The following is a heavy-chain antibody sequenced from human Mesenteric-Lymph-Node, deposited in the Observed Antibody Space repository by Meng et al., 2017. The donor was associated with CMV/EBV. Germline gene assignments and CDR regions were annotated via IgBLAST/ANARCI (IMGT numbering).Heavy chain of an antibody. J-gene: IGHJ3*02. CDR3: ARSLFDI. CDR1: GYSISSGYY. CDR2: ISHSGST. Sequence: GSLRLSCTVSGYSISSGYYWGWIRQPPGKGLEWVGSISHSGSTYYNPSLKSRVTISLDTSKNQFSLKLKSMTAADTAVYYCARSLFDIWGQGTVVTVSS. V-gene: IGHV4-38-2*02.